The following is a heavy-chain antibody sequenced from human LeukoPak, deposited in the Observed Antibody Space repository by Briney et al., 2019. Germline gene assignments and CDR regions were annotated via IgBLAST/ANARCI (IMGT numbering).Heavy chain of an antibody. CDR3: ARFIAAAGFDY. J-gene: IGHJ4*02. CDR1: GGSISIYY. D-gene: IGHD6-13*01. Sequence: SETLSLTCTVSGGSISIYYWSWIRQPPGKGLEWIGYIYYSGSTNYNPSLKSRVTISVDTSKNQFSLKLSSVTAADTAVYYCARFIAAAGFDYWGQGTLVTVSS. V-gene: IGHV4-59*01. CDR2: IYYSGST.